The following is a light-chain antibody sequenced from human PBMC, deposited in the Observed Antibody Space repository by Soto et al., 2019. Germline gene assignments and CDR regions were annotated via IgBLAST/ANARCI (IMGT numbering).Light chain of an antibody. CDR1: SNDIGSYDY. Sequence: LSQPISLSVSPGQSITISFTGNSNDIGSYDYVCWYQQHPGKAPRLLIHGVHNRSPGISGRFSASKSGLTASLTISGLQAEDEADYYCTAFSANRVYPFGPGTRSPS. CDR2: GVH. J-gene: IGLJ1*01. V-gene: IGLV2-14*01. CDR3: TAFSANRVYP.